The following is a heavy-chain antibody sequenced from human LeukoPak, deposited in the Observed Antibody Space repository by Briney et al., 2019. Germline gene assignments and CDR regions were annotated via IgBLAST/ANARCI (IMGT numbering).Heavy chain of an antibody. J-gene: IGHJ4*02. CDR2: ISYSGGTI. Sequence: GGSLRLSCAASEFTFSDYYMSWIRQAPGKGLEWVSYISYSGGTIYYADSVKGRFTVPRDNAKNSLYPQMNSLRAEDTAVYYCGRIGIITAAGSNDYWGQGALVTVSS. D-gene: IGHD6-13*01. V-gene: IGHV3-11*01. CDR1: EFTFSDYY. CDR3: GRIGIITAAGSNDY.